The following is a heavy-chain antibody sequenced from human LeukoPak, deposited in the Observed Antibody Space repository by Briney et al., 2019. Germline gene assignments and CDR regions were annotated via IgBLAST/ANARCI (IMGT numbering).Heavy chain of an antibody. V-gene: IGHV1-18*04. D-gene: IGHD3-16*02. J-gene: IGHJ4*02. CDR1: GYTFTSYG. Sequence: ASVKVSCKASGYTFTSYGISWVRQAPGQGLEWMGWISAYNGNTNYAQKLQGRVTMTRNTSISTAYMELSSLRSEDTAVYYCARGSSRLITFGGVIVYYFDYWGQGTLVTVSS. CDR3: ARGSSRLITFGGVIVYYFDY. CDR2: ISAYNGNT.